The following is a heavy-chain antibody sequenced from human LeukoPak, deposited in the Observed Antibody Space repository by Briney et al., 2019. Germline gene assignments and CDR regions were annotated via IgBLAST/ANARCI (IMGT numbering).Heavy chain of an antibody. V-gene: IGHV4-39*07. CDR3: ARGVSMVRGVIRVFGY. Sequence: SGTLSLTCTVSGGSISSSSYYWGWIRQPPGKGLEWIGSIYYSGSTYYNPSLKSRVTISVDTSKNQFSLKLSSVTAADTAVYYCARGVSMVRGVIRVFGYWGQGTLVTVSS. D-gene: IGHD3-10*01. J-gene: IGHJ4*02. CDR1: GGSISSSSYY. CDR2: IYYSGST.